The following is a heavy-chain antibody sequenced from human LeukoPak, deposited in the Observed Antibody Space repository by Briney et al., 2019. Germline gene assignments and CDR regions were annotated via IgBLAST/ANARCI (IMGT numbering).Heavy chain of an antibody. V-gene: IGHV3-7*01. J-gene: IGHJ4*02. CDR2: IKQDGSEK. Sequence: PGGSLRLSCVASGFAFSSYWMSWVRQAPGKGLEWVANIKQDGSEKYYVDSVKGRFTISRDNAKNSLYLQMNSLRAEDTAVYYCASGTYYDFWSGLGPLDYWGQGTLVTVSS. CDR3: ASGTYYDFWSGLGPLDY. CDR1: GFAFSSYW. D-gene: IGHD3-3*01.